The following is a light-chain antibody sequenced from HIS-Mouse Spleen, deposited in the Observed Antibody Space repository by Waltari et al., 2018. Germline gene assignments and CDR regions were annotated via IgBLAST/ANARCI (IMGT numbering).Light chain of an antibody. Sequence: SSELTQDPAVSVALGQTVRITCQVDSLRSYYASWSQPKPEQAPVLVIYGKNNRPSGIPDRFSGTSSGNTASLTITGDQAEEEADYYCNTRDSSGNHLEVFGGGTKLTVL. CDR2: GKN. CDR3: NTRDSSGNHLEV. CDR1: SLRSYY. V-gene: IGLV3-19*01. J-gene: IGLJ2*01.